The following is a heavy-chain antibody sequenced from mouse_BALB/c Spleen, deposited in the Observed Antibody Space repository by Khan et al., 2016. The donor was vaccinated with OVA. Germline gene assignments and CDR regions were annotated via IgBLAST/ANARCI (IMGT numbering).Heavy chain of an antibody. Sequence: VQLQESGAELAKPGASVKMSCKASGYTFTSYWMHWVKQRPGQGLEWIGYINPSTGYTEYNQKFKDKATLTADKSSSTAYMQLGSLTSEDSAVYYCASSYYYGSSYYAMDYWGQGTSVTVSS. CDR2: INPSTGYT. D-gene: IGHD1-1*01. J-gene: IGHJ4*01. CDR3: ASSYYYGSSYYAMDY. CDR1: GYTFTSYW. V-gene: IGHV1-7*01.